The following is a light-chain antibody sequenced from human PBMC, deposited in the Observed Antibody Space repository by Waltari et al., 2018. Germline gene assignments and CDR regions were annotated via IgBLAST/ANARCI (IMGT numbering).Light chain of an antibody. CDR3: QQYNNWPPPYT. V-gene: IGKV3-15*01. Sequence: EIVMTQSPATLSVSPGERATLSCRASQSVSSNFTWYQQKPGQAPRLLIYGASTRATGMPARFSGSGSGTEFTLTISSLQSEDFAVYYCQQYNNWPPPYTFGQGTKLEIK. CDR1: QSVSSN. CDR2: GAS. J-gene: IGKJ2*01.